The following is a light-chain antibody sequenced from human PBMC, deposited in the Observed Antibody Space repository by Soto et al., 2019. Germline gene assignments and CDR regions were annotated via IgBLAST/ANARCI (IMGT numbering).Light chain of an antibody. CDR2: EVS. CDR1: NSDIGDYKY. J-gene: IGLJ3*02. Sequence: QSVLTQPASVSGSPGQSITISCTGTNSDIGDYKYISWYQHHPGRAPKLILYEVSDRPSGVSNRFSGSKSGNTASLTISGLQAEDEADYYCSSQANSRVFGGGTKLTVL. V-gene: IGLV2-14*01. CDR3: SSQANSRV.